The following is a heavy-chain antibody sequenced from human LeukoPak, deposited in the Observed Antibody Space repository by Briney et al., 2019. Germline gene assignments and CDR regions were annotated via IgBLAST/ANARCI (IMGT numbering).Heavy chain of an antibody. Sequence: SETLSLTCTVSGGSISSSSYYWGWIRQPPGKGLEWIGSIYYSGSTYYTPSLKSRVTISVDTSKNQFSLKVSSVTAADTAVYYCARRELLSTPDAFDIWGQGTMVTVSS. V-gene: IGHV4-39*01. CDR3: ARRELLSTPDAFDI. CDR2: IYYSGST. CDR1: GGSISSSSYY. J-gene: IGHJ3*02. D-gene: IGHD3-10*01.